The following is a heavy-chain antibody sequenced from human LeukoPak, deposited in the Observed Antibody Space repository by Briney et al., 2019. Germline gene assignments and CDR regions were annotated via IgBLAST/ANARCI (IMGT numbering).Heavy chain of an antibody. J-gene: IGHJ4*02. CDR3: ASADGLGYYDSSGYYGTYYFDY. CDR1: GGTFSSYA. Sequence: SVKVSCTASGGTFSSYAISWVRQAPGQGLEWMGGIIPIFGTANYAQKFQGRVTITADESTSTAYMELSSLRSEDTAVYYCASADGLGYYDSSGYYGTYYFDYWGQGTLVTVSS. CDR2: IIPIFGTA. D-gene: IGHD3-22*01. V-gene: IGHV1-69*13.